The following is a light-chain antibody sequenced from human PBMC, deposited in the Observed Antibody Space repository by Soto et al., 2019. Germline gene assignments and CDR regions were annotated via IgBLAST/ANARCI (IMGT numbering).Light chain of an antibody. V-gene: IGKV1-39*01. Sequence: DIQMTQSPSSLSASVGETITSTCRASQSISSSLNWFQHSPGQPPKLLLFAASNLHAGVPPRFSGSGSGTSFSLTIRSLQPEDFATYYCQQSFNLPRTFGPGTRVEFK. CDR2: AAS. CDR1: QSISSS. CDR3: QQSFNLPRT. J-gene: IGKJ1*01.